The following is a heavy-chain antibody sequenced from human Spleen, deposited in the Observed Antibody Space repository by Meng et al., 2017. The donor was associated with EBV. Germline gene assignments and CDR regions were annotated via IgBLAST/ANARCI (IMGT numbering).Heavy chain of an antibody. V-gene: IGHV4-4*02. J-gene: IGHJ4*02. D-gene: IGHD2-2*01. Sequence: QVRLKDSGPGLVKPSGTLSLTCAVSGDSISSDKWWSWVRQPPGKGLEWIGEIYHSGSTNYNPSLTSRVTILVDKSENQFSLKLSSVTAADTAVYYCASRYCPTTSCRQDWGQGTLVTVSS. CDR2: IYHSGST. CDR3: ASRYCPTTSCRQD. CDR1: GDSISSDKW.